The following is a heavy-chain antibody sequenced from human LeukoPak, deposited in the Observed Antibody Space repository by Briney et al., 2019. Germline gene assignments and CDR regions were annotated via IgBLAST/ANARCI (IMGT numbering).Heavy chain of an antibody. D-gene: IGHD1-1*01. CDR1: GFTFSNYA. V-gene: IGHV3-30*02. CDR2: IRYDGSNK. J-gene: IGHJ4*02. Sequence: GGSLRLSCAASGFTFSNYAMRWVRQAPGKGLEWVAFIRYDGSNKYYADSVKGRFTISRDNSKNTLYLQMNSLRAEDTAVYYCAKGPPGTTSYFDYWGQGTLVTVSS. CDR3: AKGPPGTTSYFDY.